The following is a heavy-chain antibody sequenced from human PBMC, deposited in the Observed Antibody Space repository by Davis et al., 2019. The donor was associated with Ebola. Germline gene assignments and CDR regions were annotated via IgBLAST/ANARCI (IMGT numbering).Heavy chain of an antibody. J-gene: IGHJ4*02. Sequence: AASVKVSCKASGYTFTSYGISWVRQAPGQGLEWMGWISAYNGNTNYAQKLQGRVTMTTDTSASTAYMELSSLRSEDTAVYYCARGFMITFGGVIVPPYYFDYWGQGTLVTVSS. V-gene: IGHV1-18*01. CDR2: ISAYNGNT. CDR1: GYTFTSYG. CDR3: ARGFMITFGGVIVPPYYFDY. D-gene: IGHD3-16*02.